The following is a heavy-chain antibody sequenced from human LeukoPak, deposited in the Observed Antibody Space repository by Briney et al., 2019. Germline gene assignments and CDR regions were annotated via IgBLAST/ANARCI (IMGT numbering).Heavy chain of an antibody. CDR1: GGSFSGYY. V-gene: IGHV4-34*01. CDR2: INHSRST. Sequence: SETLSLTCAVYGGSFSGYYWSWIRQPPGKGLEWIGEINHSRSTNYNPSLKSRVTISVDTSKNQFSLKLSSVTAADTAVYYCARGFRYGGNPDRWGQGTLVTVSS. CDR3: ARGFRYGGNPDR. J-gene: IGHJ5*02. D-gene: IGHD4-23*01.